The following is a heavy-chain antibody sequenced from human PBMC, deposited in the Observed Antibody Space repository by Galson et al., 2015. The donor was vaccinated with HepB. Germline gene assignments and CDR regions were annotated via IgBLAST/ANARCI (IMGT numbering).Heavy chain of an antibody. CDR1: GFTFSSYA. V-gene: IGHV3-30-3*01. Sequence: SLRLSCAASGFTFSSYAMHWVRQAPGKGLEWVAVISYDGSNKYYADSVKGRFTISRDNSKNTLYLQMNSLRAEDTAVYYCARGYSSSWYGAPDYGMDVWGQGTTVTVSS. J-gene: IGHJ6*02. CDR2: ISYDGSNK. D-gene: IGHD6-13*01. CDR3: ARGYSSSWYGAPDYGMDV.